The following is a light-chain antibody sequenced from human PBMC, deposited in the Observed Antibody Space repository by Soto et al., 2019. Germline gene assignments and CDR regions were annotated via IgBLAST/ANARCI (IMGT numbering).Light chain of an antibody. CDR3: QQTTSFLLT. V-gene: IGKV1-12*01. CDR1: QGITSG. J-gene: IGKJ4*01. CDR2: AAS. Sequence: DIRGTQSPSSFFESVGDRSTITCRPSQGITSGLAWYQQKPGRAPKLLIYAASSLQSGVPSRFSGSGSGTDFTLTISSLQPEDFATYYCQQTTSFLLTFGGGTKVEIK.